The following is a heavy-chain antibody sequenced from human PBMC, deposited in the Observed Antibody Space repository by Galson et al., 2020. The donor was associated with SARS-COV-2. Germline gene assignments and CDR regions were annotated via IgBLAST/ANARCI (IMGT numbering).Heavy chain of an antibody. V-gene: IGHV4-39*01. CDR1: GGSISNNRYY. Sequence: ETSETLSLTCTVYGGSISNNRYYWAWIRQPPGEGLEWIGYIYYTGITHYSPSLKSRLIISVDTSKNQFSLKLRSVTAADTAVYYCASNYDSTGYSYFDYWGQGALVTVSS. D-gene: IGHD3-22*01. CDR2: IYYTGIT. J-gene: IGHJ4*02. CDR3: ASNYDSTGYSYFDY.